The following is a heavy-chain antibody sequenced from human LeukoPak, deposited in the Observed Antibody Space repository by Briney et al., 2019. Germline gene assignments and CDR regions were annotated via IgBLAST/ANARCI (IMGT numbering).Heavy chain of an antibody. Sequence: PGGSLRLSCAASGFTFSSYAMSWVRQAPGKGLEWVSSISSSSSYIYYADSVKGRFTISRDNAKNSLYLQMNSLRAEDTAVYYCARVPLRFLEWDQFDYWGQGTLVTVSS. V-gene: IGHV3-21*01. CDR2: ISSSSSYI. CDR3: ARVPLRFLEWDQFDY. J-gene: IGHJ4*02. CDR1: GFTFSSYA. D-gene: IGHD3-3*01.